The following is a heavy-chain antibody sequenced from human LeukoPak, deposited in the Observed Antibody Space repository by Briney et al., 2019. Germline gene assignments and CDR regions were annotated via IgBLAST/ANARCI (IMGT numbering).Heavy chain of an antibody. J-gene: IGHJ4*02. CDR2: ISYDGSNK. CDR3: AKGDSSSWNSVPGY. D-gene: IGHD6-13*01. Sequence: GGSLRLSCAASGFTFSSYGMHWVRQAPGKGLEWVAVISYDGSNKYYADSVKGRFTTSRDNSKNTLYLQMNSLRAEDTAVYFCAKGDSSSWNSVPGYWGQGTLVTVSS. CDR1: GFTFSSYG. V-gene: IGHV3-30*18.